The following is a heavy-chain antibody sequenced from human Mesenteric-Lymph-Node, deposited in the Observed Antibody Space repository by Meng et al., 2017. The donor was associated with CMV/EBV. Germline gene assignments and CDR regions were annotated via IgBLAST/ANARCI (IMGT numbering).Heavy chain of an antibody. CDR2: IRSDGSDE. Sequence: GGSLRLSCAASGFTFSISGMHWVRQAPGKGLEWVALIRSDGSDEYYGDSVKGRFTISRDNSKNTLFLQMNSLRAEDTAVYYCARDHSCSSTSCYRWFDPWGQGTLVTVSS. V-gene: IGHV3-30*02. D-gene: IGHD2-2*02. J-gene: IGHJ5*02. CDR1: GFTFSISG. CDR3: ARDHSCSSTSCYRWFDP.